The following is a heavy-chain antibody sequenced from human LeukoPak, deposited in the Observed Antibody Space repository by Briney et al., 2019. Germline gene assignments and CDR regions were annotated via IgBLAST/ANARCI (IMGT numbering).Heavy chain of an antibody. CDR2: INHSGST. V-gene: IGHV4-34*01. Sequence: SETLSLTCAVHGGSLSNYYWSWIRQPPGKGLEWIGEINHSGSTNYNPSLKSRVTMSVDTSKNQFSLKLGSVTAADTAVYYCARVYSYGFSSNDYWGQGTLVTVSS. CDR1: GGSLSNYY. CDR3: ARVYSYGFSSNDY. D-gene: IGHD5-18*01. J-gene: IGHJ4*02.